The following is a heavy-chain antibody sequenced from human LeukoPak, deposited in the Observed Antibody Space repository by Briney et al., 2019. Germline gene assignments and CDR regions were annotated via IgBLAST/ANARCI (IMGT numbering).Heavy chain of an antibody. CDR2: ISGSGGST. Sequence: GGSLRLSCAASGFTFSNAWMSWVRQPPGKGLEWVSAISGSGGSTYYADSVKGRFTISRDNSKNSLYPQMNSLRAEDTAVYYCAREGYSYGYAWGQGNRVTVSS. CDR3: AREGYSYGYA. CDR1: GFTFSNAW. J-gene: IGHJ4*02. D-gene: IGHD5-18*01. V-gene: IGHV3-23*01.